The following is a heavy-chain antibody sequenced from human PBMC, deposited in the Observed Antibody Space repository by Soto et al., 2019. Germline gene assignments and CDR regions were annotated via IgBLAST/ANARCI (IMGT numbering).Heavy chain of an antibody. CDR1: GFTFSSYG. Sequence: GGSLRLSCAASGFTFSSYGMHWVRQAPGKGLEWVAVIWYDGSDKYYADSVKGRFTISRDNSKNTLYLQMDSLRVDDTAVYYCAGSLVKLGTKDDWFDSWGPGTLVTVSS. D-gene: IGHD2-2*01. CDR2: IWYDGSDK. CDR3: AGSLVKLGTKDDWFDS. V-gene: IGHV3-33*01. J-gene: IGHJ5*01.